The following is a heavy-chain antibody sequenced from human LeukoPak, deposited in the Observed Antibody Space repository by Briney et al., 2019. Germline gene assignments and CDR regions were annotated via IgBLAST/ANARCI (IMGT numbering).Heavy chain of an antibody. Sequence: SVKVSCKASGGTFSSYAISWVRQAPGQGLKWMGGIIPIFGTANYAQKFQGRVTITADESTSTAYMELSSLRSEDTAVYYCARGNGFWAPLSYWGQGTLVTVSS. V-gene: IGHV1-69*13. CDR3: ARGNGFWAPLSY. D-gene: IGHD3-10*01. CDR2: IIPIFGTA. J-gene: IGHJ4*02. CDR1: GGTFSSYA.